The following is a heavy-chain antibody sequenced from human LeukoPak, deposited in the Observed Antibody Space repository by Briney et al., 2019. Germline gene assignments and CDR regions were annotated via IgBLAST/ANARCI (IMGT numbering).Heavy chain of an antibody. CDR1: GFTFSSYA. Sequence: GGSLRLSCAASGFTFSSYAMSWVRQAPGKGLEWVSAISGSGGSTYYADSVKGRFTISRDNSKNTLYLQMNSLRAEDTAVYYCAKARTGIAAAGRPYYFDYWGQGTLVTVSS. J-gene: IGHJ4*02. V-gene: IGHV3-23*01. CDR3: AKARTGIAAAGRPYYFDY. CDR2: ISGSGGST. D-gene: IGHD6-13*01.